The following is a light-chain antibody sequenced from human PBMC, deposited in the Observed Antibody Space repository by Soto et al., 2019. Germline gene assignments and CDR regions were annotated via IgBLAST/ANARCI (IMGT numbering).Light chain of an antibody. J-gene: IGLJ2*01. CDR1: AGTVTSGHY. Sequence: QTVVTQEPSLTVSPGGTVTLTCGFSAGTVTSGHYPYWFQQKPGQVPRTLIYDVDHKHVWTPDRFSGSLVGGKAVLTLSGAQPEDEAEYHCLLVHNSDIVIFGGGTKLTVL. CDR3: LLVHNSDIVI. V-gene: IGLV7-46*01. CDR2: DVD.